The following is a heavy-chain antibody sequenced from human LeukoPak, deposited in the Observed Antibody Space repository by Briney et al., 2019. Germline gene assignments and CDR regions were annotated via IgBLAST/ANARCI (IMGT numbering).Heavy chain of an antibody. CDR2: ISSSSSYI. Sequence: GGSLRLSCAASGFTFSSYSMNWVRQAPGKGLEWVSSISSSSSYIYYADSVKGRFTISRDNAKNSLYLQMNSLRAEDTAVYYCARDPSYQTPTDYWGQGTLVTVS. J-gene: IGHJ4*02. V-gene: IGHV3-21*01. CDR1: GFTFSSYS. D-gene: IGHD2-2*01. CDR3: ARDPSYQTPTDY.